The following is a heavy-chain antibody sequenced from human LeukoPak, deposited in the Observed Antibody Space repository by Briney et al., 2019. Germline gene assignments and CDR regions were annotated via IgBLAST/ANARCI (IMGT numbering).Heavy chain of an antibody. D-gene: IGHD5-18*01. J-gene: IGHJ5*02. V-gene: IGHV4-59*01. Sequence: SETLSLTCTVSGGSISSYYWSWIRQPPGKGLEWIGYIYYSGSTNYNPSLKSRVTISVDTSKNQFSLKLSSVTAADTAVYYCARGLMGYSYDYASWFDPWGQGTLVTVSS. CDR1: GGSISSYY. CDR3: ARGLMGYSYDYASWFDP. CDR2: IYYSGST.